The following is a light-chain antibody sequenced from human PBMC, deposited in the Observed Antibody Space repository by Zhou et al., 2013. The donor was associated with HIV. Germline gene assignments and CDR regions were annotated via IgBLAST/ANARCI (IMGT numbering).Light chain of an antibody. CDR1: QSLLHSNGYSY. CDR3: MQALQSWT. V-gene: IGKV2-28*01. Sequence: DIVMTQSPLSPPVTPGEPASISCRSSQSLLHSNGYSYLDWYLQKPGQSPQLLIKVGSIRAAGVPDRFSGSGSSTDFTLKISRVEAEDVGLYYCMQALQSWTFGQGTKVEIK. CDR2: VGS. J-gene: IGKJ1*01.